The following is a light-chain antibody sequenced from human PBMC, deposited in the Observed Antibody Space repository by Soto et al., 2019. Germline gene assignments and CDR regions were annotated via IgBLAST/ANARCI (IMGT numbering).Light chain of an antibody. CDR1: QGIRSA. Sequence: AIQLRHSPSSLSASIGDRVTITCLASQGIRSALAWYQQTPGKPPKLLIYDASNLEGGVPSRFSGSGSGTDFTLTITSLQPEDFATYYCQHFNNYLITFGQGTRLEIK. CDR2: DAS. J-gene: IGKJ5*01. V-gene: IGKV1D-13*01. CDR3: QHFNNYLIT.